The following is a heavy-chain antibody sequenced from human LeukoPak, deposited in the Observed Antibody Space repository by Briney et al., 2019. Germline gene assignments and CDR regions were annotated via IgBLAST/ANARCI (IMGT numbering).Heavy chain of an antibody. Sequence: GGSLRLSCAASGFTFSSYSMNWVRQAPGKGLEWVSSISSSSSYIYYADSVKGRFTISRDNAKNSLYLQMNSLRAEDTAVYYCAREQTSYYYDSSGDAFDIWGQGTMVTVSS. J-gene: IGHJ3*02. D-gene: IGHD3-22*01. CDR3: AREQTSYYYDSSGDAFDI. CDR2: ISSSSSYI. V-gene: IGHV3-21*01. CDR1: GFTFSSYS.